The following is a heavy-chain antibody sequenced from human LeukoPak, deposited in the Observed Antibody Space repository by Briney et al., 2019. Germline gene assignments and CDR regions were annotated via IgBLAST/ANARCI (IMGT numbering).Heavy chain of an antibody. CDR3: ARGYCSSTSCYVPYWFDP. D-gene: IGHD2-2*01. V-gene: IGHV4-34*01. CDR2: INHSGST. J-gene: IGHJ5*02. CDR1: GVSFSGYY. Sequence: SETLSLTCAVYGVSFSGYYWSWIRQPPGKGLEWIGEINHSGSTNYNPSLKSRVTISVDTSKNQFSLKLSSVTAADTAVYYCARGYCSSTSCYVPYWFDPWGQGTLVTVSS.